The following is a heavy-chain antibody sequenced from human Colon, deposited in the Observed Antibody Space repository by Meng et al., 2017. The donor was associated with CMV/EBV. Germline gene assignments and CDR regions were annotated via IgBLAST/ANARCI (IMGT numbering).Heavy chain of an antibody. CDR2: VYSSGNT. CDR3: VRDGRFGGYCSSTSCYTGY. V-gene: IGHV4-39*07. Sequence: SETLSLTCTVSGGSISSSGYHWGWVRQPPGKGLEWIGNVYSSGNTYYKPSLNSRVSISVDTSKNQFSLKLSSVTAADTAMYYCVRDGRFGGYCSSTSCYTGYWGQGTLVTVSS. D-gene: IGHD2-2*02. CDR1: GGSISSSGYH. J-gene: IGHJ4*02.